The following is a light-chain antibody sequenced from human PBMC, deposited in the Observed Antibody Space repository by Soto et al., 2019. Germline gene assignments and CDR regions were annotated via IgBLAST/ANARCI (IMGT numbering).Light chain of an antibody. J-gene: IGLJ1*01. CDR2: EVS. Sequence: QSALTQPASVSGSPGQSITISCTGSSRDVGGYNYVSWYQQHPGKAPKLMIYEVSDRPSGISNRFSGSKSGNTASLTISGLQADDEAYYDCGTWDSSLSAYVFGTGTKVTVL. V-gene: IGLV2-14*01. CDR3: GTWDSSLSAYV. CDR1: SRDVGGYNY.